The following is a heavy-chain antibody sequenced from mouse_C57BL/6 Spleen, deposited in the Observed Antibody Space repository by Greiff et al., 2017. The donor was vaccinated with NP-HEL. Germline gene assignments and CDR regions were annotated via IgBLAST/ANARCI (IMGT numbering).Heavy chain of an antibody. J-gene: IGHJ4*01. CDR3: AGYDGANVGGAMDY. Sequence: QVQLKESGPELVKPGASVKISCKASGYAFSSSWMNWVKQRPGKGLEWIGRIYPGDGDTNYNGKFKGKATLTADKSSSTAYMQLSSLTSEDSAVYFSAGYDGANVGGAMDYWGKGTTVTVAS. CDR1: GYAFSSSW. D-gene: IGHD2-3*01. V-gene: IGHV1-82*01. CDR2: IYPGDGDT.